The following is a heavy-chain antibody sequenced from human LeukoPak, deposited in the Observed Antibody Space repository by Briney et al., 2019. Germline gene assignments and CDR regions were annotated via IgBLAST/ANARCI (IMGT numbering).Heavy chain of an antibody. CDR1: GFTFSSYG. CDR3: AKGQGLVQNYFDY. Sequence: GGSLRLSCAASGFTFSSYGMHWVRQAPGKGLGWVAFIRYDGSNKYYADSVKGRFTISKDNSKNTLYLQMNNLRAEDTAVYYCAKGQGLVQNYFDYWGQGTLVTVSS. J-gene: IGHJ4*02. V-gene: IGHV3-30*02. D-gene: IGHD6-19*01. CDR2: IRYDGSNK.